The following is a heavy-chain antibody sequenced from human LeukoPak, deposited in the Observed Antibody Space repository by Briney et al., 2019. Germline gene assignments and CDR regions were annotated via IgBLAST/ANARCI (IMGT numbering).Heavy chain of an antibody. CDR3: AKAHRVGFPYYMDV. J-gene: IGHJ6*03. Sequence: PGGSLRLSCVASGFTFSSSWMTWVRHGPGKGLQWVASINQDEIHYVDAVRGRFTISRDNAKNSLYLQMNSLTADDTAVYYCAKAHRVGFPYYMDVWGKGTTVTISS. D-gene: IGHD2-15*01. V-gene: IGHV3-7*01. CDR1: GFTFSSSW. CDR2: INQDEI.